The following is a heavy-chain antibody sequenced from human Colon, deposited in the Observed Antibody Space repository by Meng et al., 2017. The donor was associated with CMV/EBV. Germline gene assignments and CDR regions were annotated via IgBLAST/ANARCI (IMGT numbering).Heavy chain of an antibody. V-gene: IGHV3-74*01. CDR2: INSDGSST. D-gene: IGHD3-22*01. CDR1: GFTFRSYW. CDR3: ARDPPAYGSSEADIDY. J-gene: IGHJ4*02. Sequence: GFTFRSYWMHWVRQAPGKGLVWVSRINSDGSSTSYADYVKGRFTISRDNAKNTLYLQMNSLRVEDTAVYYCARDPPAYGSSEADIDYWGQGTLVTVSS.